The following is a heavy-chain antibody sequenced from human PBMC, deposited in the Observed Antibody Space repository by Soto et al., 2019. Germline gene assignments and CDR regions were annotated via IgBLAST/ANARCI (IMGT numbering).Heavy chain of an antibody. CDR2: ISYDGSNK. V-gene: IGHV3-30-3*01. Sequence: QVQLVESGGGVVQPGRSLRLSCAASGFTFSSYAMHWVRQAPGKGLEWVAVISYDGSNKYYADSVKGRFTISRDNSKNTLYLQMNSLRAEDTAVYYCARIAPSLCGGDCYYDYWGQGTLVTVSS. J-gene: IGHJ4*02. CDR3: ARIAPSLCGGDCYYDY. D-gene: IGHD2-21*02. CDR1: GFTFSSYA.